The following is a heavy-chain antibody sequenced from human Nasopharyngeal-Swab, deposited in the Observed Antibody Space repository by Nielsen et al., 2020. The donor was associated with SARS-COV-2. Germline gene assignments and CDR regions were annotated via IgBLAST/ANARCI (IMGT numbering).Heavy chain of an antibody. CDR1: GYTFTSYS. CDR3: ASVLTFRITGTSGMDV. CDR2: LNPTDGST. Sequence: ASVKVSCKASGYTFTSYSLHWVRQAPGQGLEWMGILNPTDGSTSYAQKFEGRVTMNRVTSTSTVYMELNSLRSEDTAVYYCASVLTFRITGTSGMDVWGQGTTVTVSS. V-gene: IGHV1-46*01. J-gene: IGHJ6*02. D-gene: IGHD1-7*01.